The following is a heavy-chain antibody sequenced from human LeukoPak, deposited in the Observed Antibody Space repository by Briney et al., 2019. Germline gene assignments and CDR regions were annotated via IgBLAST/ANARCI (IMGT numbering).Heavy chain of an antibody. CDR3: ARVVSGSYRLDY. Sequence: SETLSLTCAVYGASFSGDYWSWIRQPPGKGLEWIGEINHSGSTNYNPSLKSRVTISVDTSKNQFSLKLSSVTAADTAVYYCARVVSGSYRLDYWGQGTLVTVSS. D-gene: IGHD1-26*01. V-gene: IGHV4-34*01. CDR2: INHSGST. CDR1: GASFSGDY. J-gene: IGHJ4*02.